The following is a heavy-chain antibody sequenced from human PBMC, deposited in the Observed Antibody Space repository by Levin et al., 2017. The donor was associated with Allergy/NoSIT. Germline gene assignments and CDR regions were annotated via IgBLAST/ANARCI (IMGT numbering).Heavy chain of an antibody. J-gene: IGHJ3*02. V-gene: IGHV1-69*13. CDR3: ARVRPGRNTIFGVAIGAFDI. CDR1: GYTFSSYD. CDR2: IIPIFGTA. Sequence: ASVKVSCKASGYTFSSYDINWVRQAPGQGLEWMGGIIPIFGTANYAQKFQGRVTITADESTSTAYMELSSLRSEDTAVYYCARVRPGRNTIFGVAIGAFDIWGQGTMVTVSS. D-gene: IGHD3-3*01.